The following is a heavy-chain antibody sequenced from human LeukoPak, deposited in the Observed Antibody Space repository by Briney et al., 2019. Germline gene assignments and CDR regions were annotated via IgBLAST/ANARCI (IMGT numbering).Heavy chain of an antibody. Sequence: SVKVSCKASGGTFSSYAISWVRQAPGQGLEWMGRIIPILGIANYAQKFQGRVTITADKSTSTAYMELSSLRSEDTAAYYCATLYSSSFYYFDYWGQGTLVTVSS. J-gene: IGHJ4*02. V-gene: IGHV1-69*04. CDR1: GGTFSSYA. D-gene: IGHD6-6*01. CDR3: ATLYSSSFYYFDY. CDR2: IIPILGIA.